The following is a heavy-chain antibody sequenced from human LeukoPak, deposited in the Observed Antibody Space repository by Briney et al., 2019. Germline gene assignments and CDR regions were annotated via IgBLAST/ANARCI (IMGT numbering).Heavy chain of an antibody. CDR3: AKSLVEPSDYGDPDDAFDI. V-gene: IGHV3-23*01. Sequence: GGSLRLSCAASGFTFSTYAMTWLRQAPGKGLEWVSALNYNGGNTYYADSVKGRFTISRDNSKNMLYLQMNSLRAEDTAIYYCAKSLVEPSDYGDPDDAFDIWGQGTMVTVSS. CDR1: GFTFSTYA. J-gene: IGHJ3*02. CDR2: LNYNGGNT. D-gene: IGHD4-17*01.